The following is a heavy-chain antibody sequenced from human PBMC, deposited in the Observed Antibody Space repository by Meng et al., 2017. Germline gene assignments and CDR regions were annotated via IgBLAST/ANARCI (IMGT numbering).Heavy chain of an antibody. CDR3: ARSHFGGMGNWYFDL. J-gene: IGHJ2*01. V-gene: IGHV1-18*01. CDR1: GYTFTSYG. D-gene: IGHD3-16*01. CDR2: ISAYNGNT. Sequence: QVQPGQSGAEVTKAGASGKDSYKASGYTFTSYGISWVRQAPGQGLEWMGWISAYNGNTNYAQKLQGRVTMTTDTSTSTAYMELRSLRSDDTAVYYCARSHFGGMGNWYFDLWGRGTLVTVSS.